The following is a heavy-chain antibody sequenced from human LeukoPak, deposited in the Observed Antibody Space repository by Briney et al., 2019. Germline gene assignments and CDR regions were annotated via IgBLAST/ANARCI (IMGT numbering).Heavy chain of an antibody. CDR2: ISAYNGNT. V-gene: IGHV1-18*01. D-gene: IGHD1-26*01. J-gene: IGHJ4*02. Sequence: ASVKVSCKASGGTFSSYAISWVRQAPGQGLEWMGWISAYNGNTNYAQKLQGRVTMTTDTSTSTAYMELRSLRSDDTAVYYCARFGGATTGRYSDYWGQGTLVTVSS. CDR1: GGTFSSYA. CDR3: ARFGGATTGRYSDY.